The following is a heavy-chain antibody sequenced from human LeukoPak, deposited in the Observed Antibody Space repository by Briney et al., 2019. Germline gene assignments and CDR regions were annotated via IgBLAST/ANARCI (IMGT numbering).Heavy chain of an antibody. CDR1: GFTFSDYY. J-gene: IGHJ4*02. D-gene: IGHD2-2*03. CDR3: ATLPGYCSSTSCYIRIDY. Sequence: GGSLRLSCAASGFTFSDYYMSWIRQAPGKGLEWVSYISSSGSTIYYADSVKGRFTISRDNAKNSLYLQMNSLRAEDTAVYYCATLPGYCSSTSCYIRIDYWGQGTLVTVSS. V-gene: IGHV3-11*04. CDR2: ISSSGSTI.